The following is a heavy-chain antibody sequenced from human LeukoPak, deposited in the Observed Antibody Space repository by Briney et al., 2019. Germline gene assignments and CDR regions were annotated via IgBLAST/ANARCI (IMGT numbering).Heavy chain of an antibody. CDR3: ARDGSYAFGS. D-gene: IGHD5-18*01. Sequence: GGSLRLSCAASGFTFSRFWMNWVRQAPGKGLEWVSSITTSSRYIYYADSVKGRFTISRDNAKNTPYLQMNSLRAEDTAVYYCARDGSYAFGSWGQGTLVTVSS. V-gene: IGHV3-21*01. CDR1: GFTFSRFW. J-gene: IGHJ4*02. CDR2: ITTSSRYI.